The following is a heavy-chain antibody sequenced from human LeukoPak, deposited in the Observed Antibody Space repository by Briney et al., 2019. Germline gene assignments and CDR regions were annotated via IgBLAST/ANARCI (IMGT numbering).Heavy chain of an antibody. CDR2: IHPSTGNP. D-gene: IGHD3-16*02. CDR3: ARAFQSLGGLSLPDF. Sequence: GASVKVSCKASGYTFTNYAMNWVRRAPGQGLEWMGWIHPSTGNPTYAQGFTGRFVFSLDTSVSTTYLQIRSLKAEDTAVYYCARAFQSLGGLSLPDFWGQGTLVTVSS. CDR1: GYTFTNYA. J-gene: IGHJ4*02. V-gene: IGHV7-4-1*02.